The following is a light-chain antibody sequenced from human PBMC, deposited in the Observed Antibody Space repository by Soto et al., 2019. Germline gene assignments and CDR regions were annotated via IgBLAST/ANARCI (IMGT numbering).Light chain of an antibody. J-gene: IGKJ1*01. Sequence: DIVVTQSPLFLPVTPGEPASISCRSSQSLVHSNGYNYLDWYLQKPGQSPQVLIYMGSNRASGVPDRFSGSGSGTDFTLKISRVEAEDVGVYYCMQTLQSRTFGQGTKGDI. CDR3: MQTLQSRT. V-gene: IGKV2-28*01. CDR1: QSLVHSNGYNY. CDR2: MGS.